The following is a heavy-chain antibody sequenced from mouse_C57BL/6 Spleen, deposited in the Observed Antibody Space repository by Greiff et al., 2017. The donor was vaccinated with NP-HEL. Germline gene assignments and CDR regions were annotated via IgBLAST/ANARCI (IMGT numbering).Heavy chain of an antibody. Sequence: QVHVKQSGAELAKPGASVKLSCKASGYTFTSYWMHWVKPRPGQGLEWIGYINPSSGYTKYNQKFKDKATLTADKSSSTAYMQLSSLTYEDSAVYYCARGEIYYDYDDGYYFDYWGQGTTLTVSS. CDR3: ARGEIYYDYDDGYYFDY. D-gene: IGHD2-4*01. CDR1: GYTFTSYW. CDR2: INPSSGYT. J-gene: IGHJ2*01. V-gene: IGHV1-7*01.